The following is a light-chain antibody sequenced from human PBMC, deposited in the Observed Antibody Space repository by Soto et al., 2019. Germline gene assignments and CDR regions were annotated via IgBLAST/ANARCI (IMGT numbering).Light chain of an antibody. CDR2: AAS. Sequence: EIVLTQSPASLSLSLGDSATLFCRASEGVASNYLAWYQQKPGRAPGLLICAASTRAADIPGRFSGSGSRTVFTLTISRVEPEDVAVYYCQQYGSSPWAFGQGTKVDIK. CDR3: QQYGSSPWA. J-gene: IGKJ1*01. V-gene: IGKV3-20*01. CDR1: EGVASNY.